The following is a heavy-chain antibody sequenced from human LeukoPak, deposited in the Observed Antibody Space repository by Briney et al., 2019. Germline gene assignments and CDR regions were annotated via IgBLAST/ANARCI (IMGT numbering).Heavy chain of an antibody. CDR3: AKKTVASAAASCDY. J-gene: IGHJ4*02. Sequence: GGSLRLSCAASGFTFSSYSMNWVRQAPGKGLEWVSSISSSSSYIYYADSVKGRFTISGDNAKNSLYLQMNSLRAEDTAVYYCAKKTVASAAASCDYWGQGTLVTVSS. CDR1: GFTFSSYS. V-gene: IGHV3-21*01. CDR2: ISSSSSYI. D-gene: IGHD2-2*01.